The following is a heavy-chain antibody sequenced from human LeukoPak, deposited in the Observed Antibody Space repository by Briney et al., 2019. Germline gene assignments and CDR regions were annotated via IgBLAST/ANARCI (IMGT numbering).Heavy chain of an antibody. CDR1: GYTLTELS. CDR2: FDPEDGET. D-gene: IGHD7-27*01. CDR3: ATDGLGRRWFDP. Sequence: ASVKVSCSVSGYTLTELSMHWVRQAPGKGLEWMGGFDPEDGETIYAQKFQGRVTMTEDTSTDTAYMELSSLRSEDTAVYYCATDGLGRRWFDPWGQGTLVTVSS. J-gene: IGHJ5*02. V-gene: IGHV1-24*01.